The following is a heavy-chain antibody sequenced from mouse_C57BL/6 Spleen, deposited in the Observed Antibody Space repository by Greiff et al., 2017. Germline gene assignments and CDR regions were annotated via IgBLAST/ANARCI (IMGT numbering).Heavy chain of an antibody. CDR1: GFSFNTYA. J-gene: IGHJ3*01. Sequence: EVKLMESGGGLVQPKGSLKLSCAASGFSFNTYAMNWVRQAPGKGLEWVARIRSKSNNYATYYADSVKDRFTISRDDSESMLYLQMNNSKTEDTAMYYCVRLKGNAYWGQGTLVTVSA. CDR3: VRLKGNAY. CDR2: IRSKSNNYAT. V-gene: IGHV10-1*01.